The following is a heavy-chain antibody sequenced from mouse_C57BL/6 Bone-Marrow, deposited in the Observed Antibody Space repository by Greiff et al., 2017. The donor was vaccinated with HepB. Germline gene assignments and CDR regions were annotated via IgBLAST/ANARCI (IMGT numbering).Heavy chain of an antibody. D-gene: IGHD1-1*01. CDR1: GYTFTSYW. CDR2: IDPSDSYT. Sequence: VQLQQPGAELVKPGASVKLSCKASGYTFTSYWMQWVKQRPGQGLEWIGEIDPSDSYTNYNQKFKGKATLTVDTSSSTAYMQLSSLTSEDSAVYYCARGGYYGVFYAMDYWGQGTSVTVSS. V-gene: IGHV1-50*01. J-gene: IGHJ4*01. CDR3: ARGGYYGVFYAMDY.